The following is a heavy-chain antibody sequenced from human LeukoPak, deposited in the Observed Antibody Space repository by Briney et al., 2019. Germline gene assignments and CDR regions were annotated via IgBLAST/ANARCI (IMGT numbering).Heavy chain of an antibody. Sequence: PGGSLRLSCAASGFTFSSYGMHWVRQAPGKGLEWVAVISYDGSNKYYADSVKGRFTVSRDNSKNTLYLQMNSLRSEDTAVYYCAAMSGSGIAAQTYYYGMDVWGQGTTVTVSS. J-gene: IGHJ6*02. CDR2: ISYDGSNK. V-gene: IGHV3-30*03. CDR1: GFTFSSYG. CDR3: AAMSGSGIAAQTYYYGMDV. D-gene: IGHD6-6*01.